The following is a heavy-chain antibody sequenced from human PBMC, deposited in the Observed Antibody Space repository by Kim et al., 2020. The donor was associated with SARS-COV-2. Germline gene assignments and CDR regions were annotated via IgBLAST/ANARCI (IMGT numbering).Heavy chain of an antibody. J-gene: IGHJ6*02. CDR2: ISGSGGRT. Sequence: GGSLRLSCAASGFTFSSYAMSWVRQAPGKGLEWVSAISGSGGRTYYADSVKGRFTISRDNSKNTLYLQMNSLRAEDTAVYYCAKGDYDFWSALRENYYYGMDVWGQGTTVTVSS. CDR3: AKGDYDFWSALRENYYYGMDV. D-gene: IGHD3-3*01. CDR1: GFTFSSYA. V-gene: IGHV3-23*01.